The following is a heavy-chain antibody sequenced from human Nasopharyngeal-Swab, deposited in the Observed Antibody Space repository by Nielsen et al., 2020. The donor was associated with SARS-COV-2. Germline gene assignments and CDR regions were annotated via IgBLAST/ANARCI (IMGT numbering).Heavy chain of an antibody. CDR1: GYTFTSYA. D-gene: IGHD1-7*01. V-gene: IGHV7-4-1*02. CDR2: INTNTGNP. J-gene: IGHJ6*02. CDR3: ARDRSWLELSCYYYYGMDV. Sequence: ASVKVSCKASGYTFTSYAMNWVRQAPGQGLEWMGWINTNTGNPTYAQGFTGRFVFSLDTSVSTAYLQISSLKAEDTAVYYCARDRSWLELSCYYYYGMDVWGQGTTVTVSS.